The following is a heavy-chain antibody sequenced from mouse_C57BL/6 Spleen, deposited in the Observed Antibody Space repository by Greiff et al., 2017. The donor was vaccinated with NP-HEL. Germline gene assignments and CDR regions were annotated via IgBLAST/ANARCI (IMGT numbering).Heavy chain of an antibody. CDR3: ARRGGYIYAMDY. Sequence: VQLQQSGPELVKPGASVKISCKASGYSFTSYYIHWVKQRPGQGLEWIGWIYPGSGNTKYNEKFKGKATLTADTSSSTAHMQLSSLTSEDSAVYYCARRGGYIYAMDYWGQGTSVTVSS. CDR2: IYPGSGNT. D-gene: IGHD2-2*01. V-gene: IGHV1-66*01. CDR1: GYSFTSYY. J-gene: IGHJ4*01.